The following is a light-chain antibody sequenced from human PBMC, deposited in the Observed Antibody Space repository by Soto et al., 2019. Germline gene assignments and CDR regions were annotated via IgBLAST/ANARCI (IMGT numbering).Light chain of an antibody. CDR2: SNN. CDR1: SSNIGSNT. Sequence: QSVLTQPPSASGTPGQRVTISCSGISSNIGSNTVNWYQQLPGTAPKLLIYSNNQRPSGVPDRFSGSKSGTSASLAISGLQSEDEADYYCAAWDDILNGWVFGGGTKLTVL. V-gene: IGLV1-44*01. J-gene: IGLJ3*02. CDR3: AAWDDILNGWV.